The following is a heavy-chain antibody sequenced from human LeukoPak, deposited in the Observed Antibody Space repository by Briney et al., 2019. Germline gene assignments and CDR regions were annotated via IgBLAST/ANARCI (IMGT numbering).Heavy chain of an antibody. CDR1: GDSLNGSY. J-gene: IGHJ4*02. CDR2: INHSGGT. CDR3: ARVSDIMISFGGAISYFDY. V-gene: IGHV4-34*01. Sequence: SETLSLTCTLYGDSLNGSYWSWIRQPPGKGLEWIGEINHSGGTHYNPALWSRLTISIDTSKNKFSLQLTSVTAADTGVYFRARVSDIMISFGGAISYFDYWGQGALVTVSS. D-gene: IGHD3-16*02.